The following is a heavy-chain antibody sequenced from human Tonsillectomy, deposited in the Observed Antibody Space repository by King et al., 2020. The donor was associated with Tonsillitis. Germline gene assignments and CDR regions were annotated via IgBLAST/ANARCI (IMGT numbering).Heavy chain of an antibody. J-gene: IGHJ4*02. Sequence: VQLQESGPGLVKPSETLSLTCAVSGYSISSGYYWGWIRQPPGKGLEWIGSIYHSESTYYNPSLKSRVTISVDTSKNQFSLKLSSVTAADTAVYYCARDGALGSGSSLPYFDYWGQGTLVTVSS. CDR3: ARDGALGSGSSLPYFDY. V-gene: IGHV4-38-2*02. D-gene: IGHD3-10*01. CDR2: IYHSEST. CDR1: GYSISSGYY.